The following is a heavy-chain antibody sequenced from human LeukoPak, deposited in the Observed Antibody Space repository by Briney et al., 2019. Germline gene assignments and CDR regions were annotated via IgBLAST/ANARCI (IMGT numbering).Heavy chain of an antibody. D-gene: IGHD6-13*01. V-gene: IGHV3-30*03. Sequence: GGSLRLSCAASGFGFSTHDMSWGRQAPGKGLEWVAVISYDGSNKYYADSVKGRFTISRDNSKNTLYLQMNSLRAEDTAVYYCARDPLGSSRPFDYWGQGTLVTVSS. CDR2: ISYDGSNK. CDR3: ARDPLGSSRPFDY. CDR1: GFGFSTHD. J-gene: IGHJ4*02.